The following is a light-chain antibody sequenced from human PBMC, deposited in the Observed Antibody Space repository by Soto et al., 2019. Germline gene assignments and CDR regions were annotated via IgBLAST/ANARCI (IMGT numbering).Light chain of an antibody. Sequence: IQMTQSPSSLSASLGDRVTITCRASQSISSYLNWYQQKPGKAPTLLIYAASSLQSGVPSTFSGSVSGTDFTLTIRSLQPQDFATYYGHQSYSTQPWTFGQGTKVDIK. J-gene: IGKJ1*01. V-gene: IGKV1-39*01. CDR2: AAS. CDR3: HQSYSTQPWT. CDR1: QSISSY.